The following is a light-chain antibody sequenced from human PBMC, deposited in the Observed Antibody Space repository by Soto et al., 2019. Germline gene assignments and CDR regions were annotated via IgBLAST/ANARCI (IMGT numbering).Light chain of an antibody. CDR1: QRVTSNY. J-gene: IGKJ1*01. CDR3: QQYGSSPGT. CDR2: GAS. V-gene: IGKV3-20*01. Sequence: EIVLTQSPATLSLSPGERATLSCRASQRVTSNYLAWYQQRPGQAPRLLIFGASIRDTGLPDRFSGSGSGTDFTLTISRLEPEDFAVYYCQQYGSSPGTFGQGTKVEIK.